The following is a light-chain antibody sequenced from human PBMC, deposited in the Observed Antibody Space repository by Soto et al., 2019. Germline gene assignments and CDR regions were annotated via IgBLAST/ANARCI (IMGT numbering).Light chain of an antibody. V-gene: IGKV1-5*03. CDR1: QSISSW. CDR2: KAS. Sequence: DIHMSQSPSTLSASVGYRFTITCRASQSISSWLAWYQQKPGKAPNLLIYKASRLESGVPSRFRGSGSGTEFTLTISSLQPDDFETYYCQQYDSYPFTFGQGTRLEIK. J-gene: IGKJ5*01. CDR3: QQYDSYPFT.